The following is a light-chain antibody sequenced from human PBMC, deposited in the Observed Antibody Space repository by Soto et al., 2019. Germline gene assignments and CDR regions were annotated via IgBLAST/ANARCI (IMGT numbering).Light chain of an antibody. CDR1: QSISSW. V-gene: IGKV1-5*03. Sequence: DIQMTQSPSTLSASVGDRVTITCRASQSISSWLAWYQQKPGKAPKLLIYKASSLETGVPSRFSGSGSGTEFTLTISSLQPDDFATYYCQQSGTFGRGTKVEIK. J-gene: IGKJ1*01. CDR2: KAS. CDR3: QQSGT.